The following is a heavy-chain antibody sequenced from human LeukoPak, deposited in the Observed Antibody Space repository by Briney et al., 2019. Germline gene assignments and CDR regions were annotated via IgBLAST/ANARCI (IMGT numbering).Heavy chain of an antibody. CDR3: ATHTVTHDGKYFDH. CDR1: GYSFTSFY. V-gene: IGHV1-46*01. CDR2: IHPSGGNT. Sequence: ASVKVSCKASGYSFTSFYMHWVRQAPGQGLEWRGIIHPSGGNTSYAQRFQGRVTMTRDTATSTVYMELSSLRSEDTAVYYCATHTVTHDGKYFDHWGQGTLVTVSS. J-gene: IGHJ4*02. D-gene: IGHD4-17*01.